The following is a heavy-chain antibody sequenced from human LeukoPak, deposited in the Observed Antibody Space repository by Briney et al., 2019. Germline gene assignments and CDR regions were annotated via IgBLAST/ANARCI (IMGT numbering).Heavy chain of an antibody. CDR1: GGSISSYY. Sequence: SETLSLTCTVSGGSISSYYWSWIRQPPGKGLEWIGYIYYSGSTNYNPSLKSRVTISVDTSKNQFSLKLSSVTAADTAVYYCAREKMATIPSATFDIWGQGTMVTVSS. CDR3: AREKMATIPSATFDI. CDR2: IYYSGST. V-gene: IGHV4-59*01. D-gene: IGHD5-24*01. J-gene: IGHJ3*02.